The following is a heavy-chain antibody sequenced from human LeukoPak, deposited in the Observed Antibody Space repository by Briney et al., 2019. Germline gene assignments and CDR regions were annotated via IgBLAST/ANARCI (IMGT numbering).Heavy chain of an antibody. V-gene: IGHV3-30*04. CDR1: GFTFSSYA. Sequence: TGGSLRLSCAASGFTFSSYAMHWVRQAPGEGLEWVAVISYDGNHKYYADSVKGRFTISRDNSKNTLYLQMNSLRADDTAVYFCARGVGVPGSSSSKNSYYGMDVWGQGTTVTVSS. CDR3: ARGVGVPGSSSSKNSYYGMDV. J-gene: IGHJ6*02. D-gene: IGHD6-13*01. CDR2: ISYDGNHK.